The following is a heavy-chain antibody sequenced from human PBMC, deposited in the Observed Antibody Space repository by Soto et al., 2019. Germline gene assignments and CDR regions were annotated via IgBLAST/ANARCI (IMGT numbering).Heavy chain of an antibody. V-gene: IGHV1-18*01. D-gene: IGHD3-22*01. J-gene: IGHJ6*02. CDR3: AIIYYYDGSDYYLDALYV. CDR1: GYTFSAYG. CDR2: ITPNNGNT. Sequence: QVQLVQSGAEVKKPGASVRVSCKASGYTFSAYGITWVRQAPGQGLEWMGWITPNNGNTKYAQNLQGRVIMTTDTYTTTDYMELRSLRSDDTAVYYCAIIYYYDGSDYYLDALYVWGQGTTVTVSS.